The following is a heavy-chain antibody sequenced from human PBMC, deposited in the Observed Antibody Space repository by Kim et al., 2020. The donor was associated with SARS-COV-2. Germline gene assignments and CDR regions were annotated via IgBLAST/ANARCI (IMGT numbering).Heavy chain of an antibody. J-gene: IGHJ4*02. D-gene: IGHD4-17*01. Sequence: ASVKVSCKASGYTFTSYGISWVRQAPGQGLEWMGWISAYNGNTNYAQKLQGRVTMTTDTSTSTAYMELRSLRSDDTAVYYCARDTRAGMTTVTTSFDYWGQGTLVTVSS. V-gene: IGHV1-18*04. CDR1: GYTFTSYG. CDR3: ARDTRAGMTTVTTSFDY. CDR2: ISAYNGNT.